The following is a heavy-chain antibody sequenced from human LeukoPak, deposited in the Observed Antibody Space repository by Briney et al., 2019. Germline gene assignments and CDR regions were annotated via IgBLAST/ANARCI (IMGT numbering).Heavy chain of an antibody. D-gene: IGHD1-26*01. V-gene: IGHV4-39*07. J-gene: IGHJ4*02. CDR2: IYYSGST. CDR3: ARDVGATTNYFDY. Sequence: PSETLSLTCTVSGGSISSSSYYWGWIRQPPGKGLEWIGIIYYSGSTYYNPSLKSRVTISVDTSKNQFSLKLSSVTAADTAVYYCARDVGATTNYFDYWGQGTLVTVSS. CDR1: GGSISSSSYY.